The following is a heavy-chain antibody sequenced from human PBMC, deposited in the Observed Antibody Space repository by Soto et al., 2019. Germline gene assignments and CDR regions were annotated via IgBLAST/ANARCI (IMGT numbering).Heavy chain of an antibody. CDR3: ARPADYGSGSYSSWFDP. V-gene: IGHV4-30-2*01. Sequence: SETLSLTCAVSGVSISSGGYSWSWIRQPPGKGLEWIGYIYHSGSTYYNPSLKSRVTISVDRSKNQFSLKLSSVTAADTAVYYFARPADYGSGSYSSWFDPLGQGTLVTVSS. J-gene: IGHJ5*02. D-gene: IGHD3-10*01. CDR2: IYHSGST. CDR1: GVSISSGGYS.